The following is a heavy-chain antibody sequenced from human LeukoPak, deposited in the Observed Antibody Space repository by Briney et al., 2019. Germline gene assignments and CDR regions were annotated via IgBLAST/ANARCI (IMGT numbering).Heavy chain of an antibody. Sequence: ASVKVSCKASGGTFSSYAISWVRPAPGQGLEWMGGIIPIVGTANYAQKFQGRVTITTDESTSTAYMELSSLRSEDTAVYYCARGLSMVRGVILAGEEVFDYWGQGTLVTVSS. CDR2: IIPIVGTA. V-gene: IGHV1-69*05. CDR1: GGTFSSYA. J-gene: IGHJ4*02. D-gene: IGHD3-10*01. CDR3: ARGLSMVRGVILAGEEVFDY.